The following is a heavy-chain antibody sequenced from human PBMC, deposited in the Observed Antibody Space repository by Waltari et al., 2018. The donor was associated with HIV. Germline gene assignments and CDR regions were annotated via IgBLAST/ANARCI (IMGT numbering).Heavy chain of an antibody. J-gene: IGHJ6*02. CDR2: LDGSGGRT. Sequence: EVQLLESGGGLVPPGGSLRLSCVASGFTFSHYGMTWVRQAPGKGLEGVSGLDGSGGRTQYADSVKGRFTISRDNSKNTLYLQMNSLRAEDTAVYYCAIQYNVLHDYYYCMDVWGQGTAVTVSS. V-gene: IGHV3-23*01. CDR3: AIQYNVLHDYYYCMDV. D-gene: IGHD1-1*01. CDR1: GFTFSHYG.